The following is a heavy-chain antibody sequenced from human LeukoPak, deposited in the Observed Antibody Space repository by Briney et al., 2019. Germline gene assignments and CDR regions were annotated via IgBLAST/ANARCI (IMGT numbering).Heavy chain of an antibody. J-gene: IGHJ5*02. Sequence: SETLSLTCTVSGGSISSYYWSWIRQPPGKGLEWIGYIYYSGSTYYNPSLKSRVTISVDTSKNQFSLKLSSVTAADTAVYYCARNRTRKDYYGSGSYGGGWFDPWGQGTLVTVSS. V-gene: IGHV4-59*04. CDR2: IYYSGST. CDR3: ARNRTRKDYYGSGSYGGGWFDP. CDR1: GGSISSYY. D-gene: IGHD3-10*01.